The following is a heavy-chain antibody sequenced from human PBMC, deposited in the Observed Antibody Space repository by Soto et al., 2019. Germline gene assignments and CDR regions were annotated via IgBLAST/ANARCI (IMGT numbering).Heavy chain of an antibody. Sequence: ASVKVSCKASGYTFTSYGISWARQAPGQGLEWMGWISAYNGNTNYAQKLQGRVTMTTDTSTSTAYMELRSLRSDDTAVYYCAREKKDSSGYYYVPGGWFDPWGQGTLVTVYS. D-gene: IGHD3-22*01. CDR1: GYTFTSYG. CDR3: AREKKDSSGYYYVPGGWFDP. V-gene: IGHV1-18*01. CDR2: ISAYNGNT. J-gene: IGHJ5*02.